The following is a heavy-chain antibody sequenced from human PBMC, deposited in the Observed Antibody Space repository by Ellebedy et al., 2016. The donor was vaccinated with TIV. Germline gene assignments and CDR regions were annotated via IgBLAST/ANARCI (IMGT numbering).Heavy chain of an antibody. D-gene: IGHD6-19*01. J-gene: IGHJ4*02. V-gene: IGHV3-23*01. CDR3: AKVNSSGWYGAYY. CDR2: ISGSGGST. Sequence: GESLKISXAASGFTFSSYAMNWVRQAPGKGLEWVSAISGSGGSTYYADSVKGRFTISRDNSKNTLYLQMNSLRPEDTAVYYCAKVNSSGWYGAYYWGRGTLVTVSS. CDR1: GFTFSSYA.